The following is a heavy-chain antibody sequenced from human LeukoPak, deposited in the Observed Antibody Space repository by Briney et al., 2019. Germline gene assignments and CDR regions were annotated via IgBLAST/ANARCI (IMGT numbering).Heavy chain of an antibody. CDR1: GYRFTADY. CDR2: INPKSPGT. J-gene: IGHJ6*03. CDR3: ARDPAQSYYTDV. Sequence: ASVKVSCKASGYRFTADYIHWVRQAPGQGLEWMGWINPKSPGTNYAQKFQGRVTMTRDTSISTAYMELSSLTSDDTAVYYCARDPAQSYYTDVGGIGTTVIVSS. V-gene: IGHV1-2*02.